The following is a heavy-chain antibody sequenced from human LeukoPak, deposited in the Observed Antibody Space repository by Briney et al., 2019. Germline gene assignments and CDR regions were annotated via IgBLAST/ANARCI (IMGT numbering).Heavy chain of an antibody. J-gene: IGHJ4*02. V-gene: IGHV3-48*02. D-gene: IGHD3-10*01. CDR1: GFTFSSYS. CDR2: ISTSSSTI. Sequence: GVSLRLSCAASGFTFSSYSMNWVRQAPGKGLEWVSYISTSSSTIYYADSVKGRFTISRDNAKNSLYLQMSSLRDDDTAAYFCARSRGVSDYWGQGTLVTVSS. CDR3: ARSRGVSDY.